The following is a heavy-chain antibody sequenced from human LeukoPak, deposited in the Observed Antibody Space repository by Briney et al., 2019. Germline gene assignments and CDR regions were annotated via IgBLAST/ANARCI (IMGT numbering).Heavy chain of an antibody. CDR2: INHSGST. V-gene: IGHV4-34*01. J-gene: IGHJ4*02. CDR1: GGSFSGYY. CDR3: ARGSTGLDY. D-gene: IGHD5/OR15-5a*01. Sequence: PSETLSLTCAVYGGSFSGYYWSWIRQPPGKGLEWIGEINHSGSTNYNPSLKSRVTISVDRSKNQFSLKLSSVTAADTAVYYCARGSTGLDYWGQGTLVTVSS.